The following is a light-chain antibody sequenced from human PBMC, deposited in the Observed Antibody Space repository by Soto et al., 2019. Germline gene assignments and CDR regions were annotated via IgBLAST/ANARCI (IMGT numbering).Light chain of an antibody. J-gene: IGKJ1*01. CDR3: EQSNRYWT. V-gene: IGKV1-5*03. CDR2: QAS. CDR1: QSISSW. Sequence: DIQMTQSPSTLSASVGDRVTITCRASQSISSWLAWYQQKPGKAPKLLIYQASSLESGVPSSFSGSGSGKEVTHTISSLQPDDFATYYCEQSNRYWTFGQGTKVEIK.